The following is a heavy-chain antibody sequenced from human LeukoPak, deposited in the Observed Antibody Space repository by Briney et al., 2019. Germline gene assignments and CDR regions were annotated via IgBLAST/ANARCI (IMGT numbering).Heavy chain of an antibody. J-gene: IGHJ6*03. CDR3: AKLGITMIRGF. Sequence: PGGSLRLSCAASGFTFSSYEMNWVRQAPGKGLEWVSYISSSGSTIYYADSVKGRFTISRDNAKNSLYLQMNSLRAEDTAVYYWAKLGITMIRGFWGKGTRVTIS. D-gene: IGHD3-22*01. CDR1: GFTFSSYE. V-gene: IGHV3-48*03. CDR2: ISSSGSTI.